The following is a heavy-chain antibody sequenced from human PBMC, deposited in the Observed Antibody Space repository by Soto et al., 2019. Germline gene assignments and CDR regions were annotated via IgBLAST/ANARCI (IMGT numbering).Heavy chain of an antibody. Sequence: PGGSLRLSCAASGFTFSSYAMSWVRQVPGKGLEWVSAISGSGGSTYYADSVKGRFTISRDNSKNTLYLQMNSLRAEDTAVYYCAKGRFGVVIPSYFDYWGQGTLVTVS. J-gene: IGHJ4*02. CDR1: GFTFSSYA. CDR3: AKGRFGVVIPSYFDY. V-gene: IGHV3-23*01. CDR2: ISGSGGST. D-gene: IGHD3-3*01.